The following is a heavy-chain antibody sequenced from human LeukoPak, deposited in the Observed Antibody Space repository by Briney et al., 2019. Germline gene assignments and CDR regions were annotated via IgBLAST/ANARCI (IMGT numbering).Heavy chain of an antibody. Sequence: ASVTVSFTASGYTFTVYYMHWVRQAPGQGLEWMGWINPNSGGTNYAQKFQGRVTMTRDTSISTAYMELSRLRSDDTAVCYCARVNPGGSIAAAGTWFDPWGQGTLVTVSS. V-gene: IGHV1-2*02. D-gene: IGHD6-13*01. J-gene: IGHJ5*02. CDR3: ARVNPGGSIAAAGTWFDP. CDR1: GYTFTVYY. CDR2: INPNSGGT.